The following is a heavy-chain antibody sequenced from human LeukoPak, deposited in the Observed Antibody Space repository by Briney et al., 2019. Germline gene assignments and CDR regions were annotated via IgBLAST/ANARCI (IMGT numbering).Heavy chain of an antibody. J-gene: IGHJ4*02. CDR1: GYTFTSYG. Sequence: ASVKVSCKASGYTFTSYGISWVRQAPGQGREWMGWISGYNGNTHYAQKVQGRVTMTTDTSTSTVYMELRGLRSDDTAVYYCARDGHRMYYYETGIYRFDFWGQGTLVTVSS. V-gene: IGHV1-18*01. CDR3: ARDGHRMYYYETGIYRFDF. CDR2: ISGYNGNT. D-gene: IGHD3-22*01.